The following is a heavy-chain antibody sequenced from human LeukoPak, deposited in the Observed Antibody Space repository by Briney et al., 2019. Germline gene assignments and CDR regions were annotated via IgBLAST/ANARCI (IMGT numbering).Heavy chain of an antibody. CDR1: GYTFTSYG. CDR2: ISAYNGNT. CDR3: ARASYYYDSSGYGTDAFDI. J-gene: IGHJ3*02. Sequence: ASVKVSCKASGYTFTSYGISWVRQAPGQGLEWMGWISAYNGNTNYAQKLQGRVTMTTDTSTSTAYMELRSLRSDDTAVYYCARASYYYDSSGYGTDAFDIWGQGTMVTVSS. D-gene: IGHD3-22*01. V-gene: IGHV1-18*01.